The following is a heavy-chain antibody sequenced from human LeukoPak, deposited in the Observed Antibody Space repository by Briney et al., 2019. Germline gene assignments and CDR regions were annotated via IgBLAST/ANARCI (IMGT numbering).Heavy chain of an antibody. J-gene: IGHJ4*02. CDR1: EFTFGDYT. CDR3: ARSNWGSGLLYEYFDY. CDR2: IRSKAYGGTT. Sequence: GRSLRLSCTASEFTFGDYTMSWVRQAPGKGLEWVSFIRSKAYGGTTEYAASVKGRFTISRDNSKNTLYLQMNSLRAEDTAVYYCARSNWGSGLLYEYFDYWGQGTLVTVSS. V-gene: IGHV3-49*04. D-gene: IGHD7-27*01.